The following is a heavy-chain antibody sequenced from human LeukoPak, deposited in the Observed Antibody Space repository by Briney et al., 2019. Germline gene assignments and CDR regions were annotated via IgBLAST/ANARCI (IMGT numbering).Heavy chain of an antibody. CDR1: GYTFTSYY. D-gene: IGHD2-2*01. CDR2: INPSGGST. Sequence: ASVKVSCKASGYTFTSYYMHWVRQAPGQGLEWMGIINPSGGSTSYAQKFQGRVTMTRDTSTSTVYMELSSLRSEDTAVYYCAREAIVVVPAAAYNLDYWGQGTLVTVSS. J-gene: IGHJ4*02. V-gene: IGHV1-46*01. CDR3: AREAIVVVPAAAYNLDY.